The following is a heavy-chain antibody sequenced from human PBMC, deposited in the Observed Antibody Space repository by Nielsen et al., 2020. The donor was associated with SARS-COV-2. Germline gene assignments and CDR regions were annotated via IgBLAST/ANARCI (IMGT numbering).Heavy chain of an antibody. D-gene: IGHD5-12*01. CDR3: ARGYSGNDHY. CDR1: GYTFTNNY. J-gene: IGHJ4*02. V-gene: IGHV1-8*01. Sequence: ASVKVSCKASGYTFTNNYMHWVRQATGQGLEWMGWMNPNSGNTGYAQKFQGRVTMTRNRSTSTAYMELSSLRSEDTAVYYCARGYSGNDHYWGQGTLVTVSS. CDR2: MNPNSGNT.